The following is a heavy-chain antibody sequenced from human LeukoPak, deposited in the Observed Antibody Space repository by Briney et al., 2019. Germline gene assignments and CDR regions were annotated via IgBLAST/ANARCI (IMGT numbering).Heavy chain of an antibody. J-gene: IGHJ4*02. V-gene: IGHV3-30*03. Sequence: GGSLRLSCAASGFTFSSYGMHWVRQAPGKGLEWVAVISYDGSNKYYADSVKGRFTISRDNSKNTLYLQMNSLRAEDTAVYYCARPIDNGAGSYYFDYWGQGTLVTVYS. CDR3: ARPIDNGAGSYYFDY. CDR2: ISYDGSNK. CDR1: GFTFSSYG. D-gene: IGHD3-10*01.